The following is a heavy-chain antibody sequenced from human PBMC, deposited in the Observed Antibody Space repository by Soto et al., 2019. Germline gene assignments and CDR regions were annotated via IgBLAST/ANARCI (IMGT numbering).Heavy chain of an antibody. Sequence: GSGPTLVNPTQTLTLTCTFSGFSLITSGLGVGWVRQPPGKALEWLALIYWNDDKRYSPSLKSRLTITKDTSKNQVVLTMTNMDPVDTATYYCAHSVGGSYLRWFDPWGQGTLVTVST. V-gene: IGHV2-5*01. CDR2: IYWNDDK. CDR3: AHSVGGSYLRWFDP. CDR1: GFSLITSGLG. J-gene: IGHJ5*02. D-gene: IGHD1-26*01.